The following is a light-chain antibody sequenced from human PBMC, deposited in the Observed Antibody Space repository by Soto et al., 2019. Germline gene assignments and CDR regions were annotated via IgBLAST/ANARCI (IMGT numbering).Light chain of an antibody. CDR1: QSVSSY. J-gene: IGKJ5*01. CDR2: DAS. CDR3: QQRSNWPPLIT. Sequence: EIVLTQSPATLSLSPVEIVTLSFMASQSVSSYLAWYQQKPGQAPRLLIYDASNRATGIPARFSGSGSGTDFTLTISSLEPEDFAVYYCQQRSNWPPLITFGQGTRLEIK. V-gene: IGKV3-11*01.